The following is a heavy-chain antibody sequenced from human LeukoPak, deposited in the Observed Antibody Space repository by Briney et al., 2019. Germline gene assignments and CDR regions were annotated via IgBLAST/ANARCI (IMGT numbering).Heavy chain of an antibody. CDR3: ASPGSSSGYYPGAFDI. J-gene: IGHJ3*02. CDR1: GFTFSSYW. V-gene: IGHV3-7*02. CDR2: IKQDGSEK. Sequence: PGGSLRLSYAASGFTFSSYWMSWVRQAPGKGLEWVANIKQDGSEKYYVDSVKGRFTISRDNAKNSLYLQMNSLRAEDTAVYYCASPGSSSGYYPGAFDIWGQGTMVTVSS. D-gene: IGHD3-22*01.